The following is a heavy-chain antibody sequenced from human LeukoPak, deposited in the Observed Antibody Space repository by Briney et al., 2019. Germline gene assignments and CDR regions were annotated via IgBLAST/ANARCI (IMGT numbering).Heavy chain of an antibody. CDR3: ARREVVAAHSK. D-gene: IGHD2-15*01. J-gene: IGHJ4*02. Sequence: SETLSLTCTVSGASISSGSYYWTWIRQPAGKGLEWIGRMRSSGRTSYSPSLKSRVTISVDTSKNQFSLKLSSVTAADTAVHYCARREVVAAHSKWGQGTLVTVSS. CDR1: GASISSGSYY. V-gene: IGHV4-61*02. CDR2: MRSSGRT.